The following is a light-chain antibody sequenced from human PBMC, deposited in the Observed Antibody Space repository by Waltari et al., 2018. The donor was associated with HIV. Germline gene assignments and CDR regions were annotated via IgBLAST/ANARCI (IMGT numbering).Light chain of an antibody. CDR3: CSYAGSFVV. J-gene: IGLJ2*01. V-gene: IGLV2-23*01. CDR2: EGS. Sequence: QSALTQPASVSGPPGQSITISCPGTSSDVWIYSLVSWYQQYPGKAPKLMIYEGSKRPSGVSNRFSGSKSGNTASLTISGLQTEDEADYYCCSYAGSFVVFGGGTKLTVL. CDR1: SSDVWIYSL.